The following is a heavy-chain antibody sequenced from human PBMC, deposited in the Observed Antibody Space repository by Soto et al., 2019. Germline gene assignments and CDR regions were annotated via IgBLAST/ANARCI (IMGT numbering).Heavy chain of an antibody. CDR1: GYSFSTHW. CDR2: IYPGDSDT. CDR3: ARHKTIWIEPSGYYNMDV. Sequence: PGESLKISCKGSGYSFSTHWIGWVRQMPGKGLEWMGIIYPGDSDTRYSPSFQGQVTISADTSISTAYLQWSGLKASDTAIYYCARHKTIWIEPSGYYNMDVWGQGTTVTVSS. J-gene: IGHJ6*02. V-gene: IGHV5-51*01. D-gene: IGHD3-3*01.